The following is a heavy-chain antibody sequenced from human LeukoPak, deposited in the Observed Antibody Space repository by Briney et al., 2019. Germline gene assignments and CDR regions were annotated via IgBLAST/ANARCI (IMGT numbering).Heavy chain of an antibody. V-gene: IGHV1-3*04. Sequence: ASVKVSCKASGYTFTDYAMNWVRQAPGQRLEWMGWINTGSGDTVYSQKLQGRVTITRDTSANTAYMEVSSLRSEDTAVYYCAARPDIPVAGFDYWGQGTLVTVSS. CDR3: AARPDIPVAGFDY. CDR1: GYTFTDYA. D-gene: IGHD6-19*01. CDR2: INTGSGDT. J-gene: IGHJ4*02.